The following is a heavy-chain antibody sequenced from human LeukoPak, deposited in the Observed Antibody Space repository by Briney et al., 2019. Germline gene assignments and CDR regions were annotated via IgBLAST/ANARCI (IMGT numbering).Heavy chain of an antibody. CDR2: IYYSGST. D-gene: IGHD2-2*01. CDR1: GGSISSSSYY. J-gene: IGHJ4*02. CDR3: ARWGYCSTTSCFDY. V-gene: IGHV4-39*01. Sequence: SETLSLTCTVSGGSISSSSYYWGWIRQPPGKGLEWIGSIYYSGSTYYNPSLKSRVTISVDTSKNQFPLKLNSVTAADTAVYYCARWGYCSTTSCFDYWGQGTLVTVSS.